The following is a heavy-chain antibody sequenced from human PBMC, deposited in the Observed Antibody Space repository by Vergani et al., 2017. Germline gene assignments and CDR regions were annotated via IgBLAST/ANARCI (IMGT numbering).Heavy chain of an antibody. CDR1: GYSFNSYG. V-gene: IGHV1-69*13. D-gene: IGHD2-21*01. Sequence: QVQLVQSGAEVKKPGASVNVSCKTSGYSFNSYGINWVRQAPGQGLEWMGGIIPIFGTANYAQKFQGRVTITADESTSTAYMELSSLRSEDTAVYYCARVGDDAFDIWGQGTMVTVSS. CDR3: ARVGDDAFDI. J-gene: IGHJ3*02. CDR2: IIPIFGTA.